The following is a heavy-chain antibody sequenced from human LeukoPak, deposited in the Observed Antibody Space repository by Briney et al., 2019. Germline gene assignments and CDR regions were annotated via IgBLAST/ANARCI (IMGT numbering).Heavy chain of an antibody. CDR1: GYTLNELS. CDR2: FDPEDGET. J-gene: IGHJ6*02. V-gene: IGHV1-24*01. Sequence: ASVKVSCKVSGYTLNELSMHWVRQAPGRGLEWMGGFDPEDGETLYAQNFQGRVTLTKDTSNDIVYMELSSLTAEDTAVYYCAAPSGSFLAFYYGMDVWGQGTTVTVAS. CDR3: AAPSGSFLAFYYGMDV. D-gene: IGHD1-26*01.